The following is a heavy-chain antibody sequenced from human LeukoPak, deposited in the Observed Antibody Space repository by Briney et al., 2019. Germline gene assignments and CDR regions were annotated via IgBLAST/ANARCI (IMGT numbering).Heavy chain of an antibody. J-gene: IGHJ4*02. Sequence: ASVRVSCKASGYTFNDYYMHWVRQAPGQGLEWMGWIHSNSGGTKYAQKFQGRVTVTRDTSISTAYMELSRLRSDDTAVYYCARDPGLYIDYWGQGTLVTVSS. D-gene: IGHD3-10*01. CDR3: ARDPGLYIDY. V-gene: IGHV1-2*02. CDR2: IHSNSGGT. CDR1: GYTFNDYY.